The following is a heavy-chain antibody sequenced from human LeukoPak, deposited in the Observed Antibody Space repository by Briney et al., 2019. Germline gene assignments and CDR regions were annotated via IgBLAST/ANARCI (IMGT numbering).Heavy chain of an antibody. J-gene: IGHJ4*02. CDR2: IYSGGST. CDR1: EFSVGSNY. Sequence: GGSLRLSCAASEFSVGSNYMTWVRQAPGKWLEWVSLIYSGGSTYYADSVKGRFTISRDNSKNTVYLQMNSLRAEDTALYYCATIGTGDYREDSWGQGTLVTVSS. CDR3: ATIGTGDYREDS. D-gene: IGHD3/OR15-3a*01. V-gene: IGHV3-66*01.